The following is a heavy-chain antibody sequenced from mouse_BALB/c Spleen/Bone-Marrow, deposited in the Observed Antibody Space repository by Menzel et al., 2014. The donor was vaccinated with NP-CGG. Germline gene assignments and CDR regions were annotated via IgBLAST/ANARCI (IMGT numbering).Heavy chain of an antibody. J-gene: IGHJ4*01. D-gene: IGHD2-4*01. CDR1: GYTLTSYW. CDR2: IYPGDGDT. V-gene: IGHV1-87*01. Sequence: SGAELARPGASVKLSRKASGYTLTSYWMQWVKQRPGQGLEWIGAIYPGDGDTRYTQKFKGKATLTADKSSSTAYMQLSSLASEDSAVYYCARTTMITTGGYYAMDYWGQGTSVTVSS. CDR3: ARTTMITTGGYYAMDY.